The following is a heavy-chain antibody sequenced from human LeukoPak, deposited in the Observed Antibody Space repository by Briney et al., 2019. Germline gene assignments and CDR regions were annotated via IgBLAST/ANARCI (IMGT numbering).Heavy chain of an antibody. D-gene: IGHD4-17*01. V-gene: IGHV4-34*01. J-gene: IGHJ4*02. CDR1: DGSVPSDY. CDR3: ALGDNYGDYEVDY. CDR2: INRSGSI. Sequence: SETLSLTCTVSDGSVPSDYWSWIRQPPGKVLEWIGEINRSGSIYYNPSLKSRVTISVDTSKNQFSLKISSVTAADTAVYYCALGDNYGDYEVDYWGQGTLVTVSS.